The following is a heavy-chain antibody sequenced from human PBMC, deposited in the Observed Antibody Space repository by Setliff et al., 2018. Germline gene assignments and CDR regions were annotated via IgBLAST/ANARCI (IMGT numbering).Heavy chain of an antibody. J-gene: IGHJ3*02. D-gene: IGHD2-15*01. Sequence: ASVKVSCKASDYILTSYGLSWVRQAPGQGLEWMGWISTYNGHTNYAQRFQGRVTMTTDTSTRTAYMELRTLRSDDAAVYYCAISSLSICRGGNCHNVFDIWGQGTMVTVSS. V-gene: IGHV1-18*01. CDR1: DYILTSYG. CDR2: ISTYNGHT. CDR3: AISSLSICRGGNCHNVFDI.